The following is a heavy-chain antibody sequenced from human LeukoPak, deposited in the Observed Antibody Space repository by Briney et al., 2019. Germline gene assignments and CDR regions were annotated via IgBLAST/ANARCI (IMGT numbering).Heavy chain of an antibody. CDR2: ISYDGSNK. CDR3: VRAFRDSSGYHSGYFDY. CDR1: GFTFSSYA. D-gene: IGHD3-22*01. V-gene: IGHV3-30*04. J-gene: IGHJ4*02. Sequence: GGSLRLSCAASGFTFSSYAMHWVRQAPGKGLEWVAVISYDGSNKYYADSVKGRFTISRDNSKNTLYLQMNSLRAEDTAVYYCVRAFRDSSGYHSGYFDYWGQGTLVTVSS.